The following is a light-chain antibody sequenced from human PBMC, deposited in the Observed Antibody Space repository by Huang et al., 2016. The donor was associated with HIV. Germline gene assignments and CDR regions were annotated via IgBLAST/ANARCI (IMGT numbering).Light chain of an antibody. V-gene: IGKV1-5*03. Sequence: DIQMTQSPSTLSASVGDRVTITCRASQSISSWLAWYQQKPGKAPKLLIYKGSGLESGVPSRVSGSGSGTEFTLTISSLQPDDFATYYCQQYNSYSFGQGTKVEIK. J-gene: IGKJ1*01. CDR3: QQYNSYS. CDR1: QSISSW. CDR2: KGS.